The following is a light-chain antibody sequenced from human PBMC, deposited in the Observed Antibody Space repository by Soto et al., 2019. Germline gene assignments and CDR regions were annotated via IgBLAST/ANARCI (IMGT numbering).Light chain of an antibody. CDR3: LQDHNYPRT. Sequence: IQMAQAPSSLSASFGDRVTITCRARQGFGNYVGWFQQKPGKAPKLLIYAAATLQSGVPSRFSGSRSGTDFTLTILSLQPEDFATYYCLQDHNYPRTFGGGTKVEIK. CDR1: QGFGNY. J-gene: IGKJ4*01. V-gene: IGKV1-6*02. CDR2: AAA.